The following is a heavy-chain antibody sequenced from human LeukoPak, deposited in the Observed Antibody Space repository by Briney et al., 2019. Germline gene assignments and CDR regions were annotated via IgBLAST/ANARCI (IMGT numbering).Heavy chain of an antibody. Sequence: SQTHSLTCAISGDSVSSNITAWNWIRQSPSRGLEWLGRTYYRFKWYNNYAMSVKSRITINPDTSKNQFSLQLNSVTPEDTAVYYCARGWAFAYWGQGTLVTVSS. D-gene: IGHD6-19*01. CDR2: TYYRFKWYN. J-gene: IGHJ4*02. V-gene: IGHV6-1*01. CDR1: GDSVSSNITA. CDR3: ARGWAFAY.